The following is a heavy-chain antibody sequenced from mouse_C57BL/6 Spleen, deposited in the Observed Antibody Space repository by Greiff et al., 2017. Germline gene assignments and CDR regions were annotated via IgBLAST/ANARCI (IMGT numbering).Heavy chain of an antibody. Sequence: VNVVESGPELVKPGASVKISCKASGYAFSSSWMNWVKQRPGKGLEWIGRIYPGDGDTNYNGKFKGKATLTADKSSSTAYMQLSSLTSEDSAVYFCARGTTVVASPSYYFDYWGQGTTLTVSS. CDR1: GYAFSSSW. V-gene: IGHV1-82*01. CDR3: ARGTTVVASPSYYFDY. D-gene: IGHD1-1*01. CDR2: IYPGDGDT. J-gene: IGHJ2*01.